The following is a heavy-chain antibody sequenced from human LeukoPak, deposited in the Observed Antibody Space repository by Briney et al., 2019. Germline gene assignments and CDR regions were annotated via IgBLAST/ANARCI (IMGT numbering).Heavy chain of an antibody. D-gene: IGHD3-10*01. CDR3: AKDFVYYGSGSSIHY. V-gene: IGHV3-30*02. CDR2: IRYDGTNK. CDR1: GFTFRSYG. J-gene: IGHJ4*02. Sequence: RGSLRLSCAASGFTFRSYGMHWVRQAPGKGLEWVAIIRYDGTNKYYADSVKGRLTISRDNSKNTLYLQMNSLRAEDTAVYYCAKDFVYYGSGSSIHYWGQGTLVTVSS.